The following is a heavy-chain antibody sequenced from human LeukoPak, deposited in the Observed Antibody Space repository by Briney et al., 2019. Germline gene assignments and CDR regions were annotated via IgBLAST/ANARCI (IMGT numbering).Heavy chain of an antibody. V-gene: IGHV4-39*02. CDR1: GGSISTYY. D-gene: IGHD3-10*01. CDR2: IYYSGST. J-gene: IGHJ4*02. Sequence: SETLSLTCTVSGGSISTYYWGWIRQPPGKGLEWIGSIYYSGSTNYNPSLKSRVTISVDTSKNQFSLNLTSVTAADTAVYYCARDATELRGDYWGQGTLVTVSS. CDR3: ARDATELRGDY.